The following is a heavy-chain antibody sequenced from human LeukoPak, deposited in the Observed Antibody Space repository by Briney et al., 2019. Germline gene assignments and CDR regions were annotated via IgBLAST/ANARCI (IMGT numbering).Heavy chain of an antibody. D-gene: IGHD6-19*01. J-gene: IGHJ4*02. CDR2: ISWNSGSI. CDR1: GFTFDDYA. CDR3: AKAYSSGWYYFDY. V-gene: IGHV3-9*01. Sequence: GGSLRLSCAASGFTFDDYAMHWVRQAPGKGLEWVSGISWNSGSIAYADSVKGRFTISRDNAKNSLYLQMNSLRAEDTALYYCAKAYSSGWYYFDYWGQGTLVTVSS.